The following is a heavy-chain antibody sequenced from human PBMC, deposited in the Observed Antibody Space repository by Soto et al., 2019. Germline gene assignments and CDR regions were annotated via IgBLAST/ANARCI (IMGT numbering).Heavy chain of an antibody. J-gene: IGHJ5*02. D-gene: IGHD3-10*01. Sequence: QVQLQESGPGLVKPSQTLSLTCTVSGGSMNSGNYYWSWVRQHPGRGLEWIGYMFYSGSTYYSPSLTSRVTISGDPSKHQFSLKLTSVTAADTAVYYCARAEHYYAKGGWFDPWGQGILVTVSS. CDR3: ARAEHYYAKGGWFDP. CDR1: GGSMNSGNYY. CDR2: MFYSGST. V-gene: IGHV4-31*03.